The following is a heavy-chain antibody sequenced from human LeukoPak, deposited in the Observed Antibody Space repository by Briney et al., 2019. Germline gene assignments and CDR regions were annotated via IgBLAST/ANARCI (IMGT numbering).Heavy chain of an antibody. CDR3: ARDHKRSRFTGYKHCSSTSCPYWYFDL. J-gene: IGHJ2*01. CDR1: GVSISSSSYE. V-gene: IGHV4-39*02. D-gene: IGHD2-2*01. Sequence: SETLAPTCTVSGVSISSSSYEWGWIRQPPGTGLEGIGSIYCRGSAYCRLPLKRRVTISVDTSKNQFSLKLSSVTAADTAVYYCARDHKRSRFTGYKHCSSTSCPYWYFDLWGRGTLVTVSS. CDR2: IYCRGSA.